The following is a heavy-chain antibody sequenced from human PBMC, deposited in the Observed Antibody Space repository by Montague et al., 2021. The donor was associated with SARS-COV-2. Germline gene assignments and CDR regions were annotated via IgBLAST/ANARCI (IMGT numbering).Heavy chain of an antibody. D-gene: IGHD1-1*01. Sequence: SETLSLTCTVSGGSISNYYWSWIRQPPGKGLEWIGYINYSGSTSSHPSLKGRVTISIDTSKNQFSLRLDSVTAADTAVYYCARDQSTRPRGYFDLWGRGTLVTVSS. J-gene: IGHJ2*01. CDR1: GGSISNYY. CDR3: ARDQSTRPRGYFDL. V-gene: IGHV4-59*01. CDR2: INYSGST.